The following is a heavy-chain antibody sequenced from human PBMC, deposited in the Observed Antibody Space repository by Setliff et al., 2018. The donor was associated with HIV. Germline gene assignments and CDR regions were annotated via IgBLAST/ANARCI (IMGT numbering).Heavy chain of an antibody. Sequence: SETLSLTCAVYRGSFSGYYWSWIRQPPGKGLEWIGEINHSGSTNYNMSLWSRVTISLDASRNQFSLELISVTAADTAVYYCAGGPGTTSIDYWAQGTLVTVSS. CDR1: RGSFSGYY. J-gene: IGHJ4*02. CDR3: AGGPGTTSIDY. D-gene: IGHD1-26*01. CDR2: INHSGST. V-gene: IGHV4-34*01.